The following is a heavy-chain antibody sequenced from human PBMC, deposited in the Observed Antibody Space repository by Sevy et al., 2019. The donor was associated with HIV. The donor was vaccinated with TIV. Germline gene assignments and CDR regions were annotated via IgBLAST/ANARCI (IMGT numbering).Heavy chain of an antibody. CDR1: GYSISTGYY. Sequence: SETLSLTCAVSGYSISTGYYWGWIRQPPGKGLEWIGIIYHSGGTYYNPSLKSRVIISVDTSKNQFSLMLSSVTAADTAVYYCARGGGMVSMLYARFDSWGQGTLVTVSS. CDR3: ARGGGMVSMLYARFDS. V-gene: IGHV4-38-2*01. CDR2: IYHSGGT. J-gene: IGHJ4*02. D-gene: IGHD2-8*01.